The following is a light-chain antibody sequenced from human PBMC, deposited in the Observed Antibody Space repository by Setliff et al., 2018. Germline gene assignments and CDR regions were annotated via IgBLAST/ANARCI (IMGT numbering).Light chain of an antibody. CDR1: SSDIGDYNY. Sequence: QSVLPQPASVSGSPGQSITISCTGTSSDIGDYNYASWYQQEPGKAPKLIIYDVSNRPSGVSDRFSGSKSGNTASLTISGLQAEDEADYYCSAYASSETLVFGGGTKVTVL. V-gene: IGLV2-14*01. J-gene: IGLJ2*01. CDR2: DVS. CDR3: SAYASSETLV.